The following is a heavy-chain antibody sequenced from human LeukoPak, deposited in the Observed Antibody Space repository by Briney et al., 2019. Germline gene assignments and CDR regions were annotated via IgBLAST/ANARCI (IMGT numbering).Heavy chain of an antibody. CDR1: GGSVSSNY. D-gene: IGHD2-2*02. CDR2: FYNGGST. J-gene: IGHJ4*02. V-gene: IGHV4-4*07. Sequence: KPSETLCLTCTVSGGSVSSNYWNWIRQPAGKGLEWIGRFYNGGSTDYNPSLESRVTISIDRSKNQFSLKLTSVTAADTAVYYCANSISMDFEYWGQGTLVTVSS. CDR3: ANSISMDFEY.